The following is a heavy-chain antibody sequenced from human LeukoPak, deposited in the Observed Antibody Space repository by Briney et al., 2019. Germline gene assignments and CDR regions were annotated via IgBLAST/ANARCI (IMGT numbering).Heavy chain of an antibody. CDR2: ISSSSSYI. J-gene: IGHJ4*02. Sequence: PGGSLRLSCAASGFTFSSYSMNWVRQAPGKGLEWVSSISSSSSYIYYADSVKGRFTISGDNAKNSLYLQMNSLRAEDTAVYYCAREMILGTSSSGTFDYWGQGTLVTVSS. CDR1: GFTFSSYS. D-gene: IGHD6-13*01. V-gene: IGHV3-21*01. CDR3: AREMILGTSSSGTFDY.